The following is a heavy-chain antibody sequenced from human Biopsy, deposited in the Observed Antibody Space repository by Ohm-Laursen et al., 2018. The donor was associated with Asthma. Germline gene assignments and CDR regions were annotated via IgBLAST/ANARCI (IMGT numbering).Heavy chain of an antibody. J-gene: IGHJ4*02. CDR2: IIPIFGTA. V-gene: IGHV1-69*13. Sequence: SVKVSCKASGGTFSSYAISWVRQAPGQGLEWMGGIIPIFGTANYAQKFQGRVTITADESTSTAYMELSSLRSDDTAVYYCATDLWNPQKDYDYWGQGTLVTVSS. D-gene: IGHD1-1*01. CDR3: ATDLWNPQKDYDY. CDR1: GGTFSSYA.